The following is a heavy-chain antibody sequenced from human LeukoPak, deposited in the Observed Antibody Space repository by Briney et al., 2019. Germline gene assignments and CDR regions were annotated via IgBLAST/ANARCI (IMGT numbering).Heavy chain of an antibody. V-gene: IGHV1-69*04. CDR1: GGTFSSYT. J-gene: IGHJ6*03. D-gene: IGHD3-9*01. Sequence: SVKVSCQASGGTFSSYTISWVRQAPGQGLEWMGRIIPILGIAKYAQKFQGRVTITADKSTSTAYMELSSLRSEDTAVYYCARERGLRYFDWPDYYYYYMDVWGKGTTVTVSS. CDR2: IIPILGIA. CDR3: ARERGLRYFDWPDYYYYYMDV.